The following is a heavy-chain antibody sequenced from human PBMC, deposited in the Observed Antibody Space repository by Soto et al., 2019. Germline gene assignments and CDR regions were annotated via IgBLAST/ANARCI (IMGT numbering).Heavy chain of an antibody. Sequence: SETLSLTCAVYGGSFSGYYWSWIRQPPGKGPEWIGEINHSGSTNYNPSLKSRVTISVDTSKNQFSLKLSSVTAADTAVYYCASGDYNAGGSYYYYYYGMDVWGQGTTVTVSS. V-gene: IGHV4-34*01. CDR2: INHSGST. D-gene: IGHD4-4*01. CDR3: ASGDYNAGGSYYYYYYGMDV. J-gene: IGHJ6*02. CDR1: GGSFSGYY.